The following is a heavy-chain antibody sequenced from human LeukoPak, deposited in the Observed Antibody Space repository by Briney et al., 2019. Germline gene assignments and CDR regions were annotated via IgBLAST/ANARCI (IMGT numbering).Heavy chain of an antibody. J-gene: IGHJ4*02. CDR1: GGSFSGYY. CDR3: ARGGDYGDYGFFDY. CDR2: IYHSGST. Sequence: RSSETLSLTCAVYGGSFSGYYWSWIRQPPGKGLEWIGYIYHSGSTYYNPSLKSRVTISVDRSKNQFSLKLSSVTAADTAVYYCARGGDYGDYGFFDYWGQGTLVTVSS. D-gene: IGHD4-17*01. V-gene: IGHV4-34*01.